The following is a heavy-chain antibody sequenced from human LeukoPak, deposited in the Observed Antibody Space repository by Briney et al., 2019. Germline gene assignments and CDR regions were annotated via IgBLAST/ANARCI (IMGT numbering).Heavy chain of an antibody. CDR3: ARGGQKDIVVVPAAIHTGWFDP. D-gene: IGHD2-2*02. CDR2: IYYSGST. J-gene: IGHJ5*02. CDR1: GGSMSPYH. V-gene: IGHV4-59*12. Sequence: SETLSLTCTVSGGSMSPYHWGWIRQPPGKGLEWTGYIYYSGSTNYNPSLNSRVTISVDTSKNQFSLRLSSVTAADTAVYYCARGGQKDIVVVPAAIHTGWFDPWGQGTLVTVSS.